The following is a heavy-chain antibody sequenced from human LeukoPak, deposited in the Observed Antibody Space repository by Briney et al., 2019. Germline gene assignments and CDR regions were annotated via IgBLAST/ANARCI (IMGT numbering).Heavy chain of an antibody. CDR3: ARETVEMATANAFDI. J-gene: IGHJ3*02. V-gene: IGHV1-69*04. D-gene: IGHD5-24*01. CDR1: GGTFSSYA. CDR2: IIPILGIA. Sequence: ASVKVSCKASGGTFSSYAISWVRQAPGQGLEWMGRIIPILGIANYAQKFQGRVTITADKSTSTAYMELSSLRSEDTAVYYCARETVEMATANAFDIWGQGTMVTVSS.